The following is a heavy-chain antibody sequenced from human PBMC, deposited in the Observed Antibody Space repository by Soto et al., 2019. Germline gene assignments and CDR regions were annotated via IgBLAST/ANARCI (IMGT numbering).Heavy chain of an antibody. Sequence: PSETLSLTCTVSGGSISSGGYYWSWIRQHPGKGLEWIGYIYYSGSTYYNPSLKSRVTISVDTSKNQFSLKLSSVTAADTAVYYCARDCIALAGTHSGQSENWFDPWGQGTLVTVSS. CDR3: ARDCIALAGTHSGQSENWFDP. CDR1: GGSISSGGYY. V-gene: IGHV4-31*03. CDR2: IYYSGST. D-gene: IGHD6-19*01. J-gene: IGHJ5*02.